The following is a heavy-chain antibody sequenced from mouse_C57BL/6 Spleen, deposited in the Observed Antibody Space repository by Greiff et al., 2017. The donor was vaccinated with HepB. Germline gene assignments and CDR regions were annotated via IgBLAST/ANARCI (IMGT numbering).Heavy chain of an antibody. CDR2: IYPGSGST. Sequence: QVQLQQHGAELVKPGASVKMSCKASGYTFTSYWITWVKQRPGQGLEWIGDIYPGSGSTNYNEKLKSKATLTVDTSSSTAYMQLSSLTSEDSAVYYCARGTTVVADYWGQGTTLTVSS. CDR3: ARGTTVVADY. V-gene: IGHV1-55*01. J-gene: IGHJ2*01. D-gene: IGHD1-1*01. CDR1: GYTFTSYW.